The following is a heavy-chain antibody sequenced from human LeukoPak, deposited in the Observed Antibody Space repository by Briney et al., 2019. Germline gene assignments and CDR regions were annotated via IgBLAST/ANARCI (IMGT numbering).Heavy chain of an antibody. J-gene: IGHJ4*02. CDR2: IYYTGRT. Sequence: SETLSLTCTVSGYSISSGYYWSWIRQPPGKGLEWIGYIYYTGRTNYNPSLKSRLTISVDTSKNQFSLNLSSVTAADTAVYYCTRVLHSGLSDFWGQGILVTVSS. CDR1: GYSISSGYY. CDR3: TRVLHSGLSDF. D-gene: IGHD3-10*02. V-gene: IGHV4-61*01.